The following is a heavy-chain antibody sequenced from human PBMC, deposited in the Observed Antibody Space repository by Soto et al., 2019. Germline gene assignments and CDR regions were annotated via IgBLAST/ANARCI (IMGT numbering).Heavy chain of an antibody. Sequence: GGSLRLSCSASGFTFSSYAMHWVRQAPGKGLEYVSAISSNGGSTYYADSVKGRFTISRDNSKNTLYLQMSSLRAEDTAVYYCVKDRIATAVAGTFDYWGQGTLVTVSS. CDR2: ISSNGGST. CDR1: GFTFSSYA. D-gene: IGHD6-19*01. J-gene: IGHJ4*02. CDR3: VKDRIATAVAGTFDY. V-gene: IGHV3-64D*06.